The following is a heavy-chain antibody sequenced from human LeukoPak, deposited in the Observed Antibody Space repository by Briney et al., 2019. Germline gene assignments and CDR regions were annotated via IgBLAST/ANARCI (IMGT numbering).Heavy chain of an antibody. CDR2: INHSGST. CDR1: GGSFSGYY. CDR3: ARGAVAYYYCDN. V-gene: IGHV4-34*01. D-gene: IGHD6-19*01. Sequence: PSETLSLTCAVYGGSFSGYYWSWIRQPPGKGLEWIGEINHSGSTNYNPSLKSQVTISVDTSQNQFSLKLSSVTAADPAVYYWARGAVAYYYCDNWGKGTLVTVSS. J-gene: IGHJ4*02.